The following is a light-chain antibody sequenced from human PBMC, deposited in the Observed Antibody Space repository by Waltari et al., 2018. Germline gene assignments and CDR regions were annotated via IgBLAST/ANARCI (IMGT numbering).Light chain of an antibody. CDR3: FSYRRSSTWV. Sequence: QSALTQPASVSGSPGQSITISCTGTSSDVGGYDYVSWYQQHPGKAPKLLIYDVTKRPSGVSNRFSGSKSANTASLTISGLQAEDEADYYGFSYRRSSTWVFGEGTKLTVL. V-gene: IGLV2-14*03. CDR1: SSDVGGYDY. J-gene: IGLJ3*02. CDR2: DVT.